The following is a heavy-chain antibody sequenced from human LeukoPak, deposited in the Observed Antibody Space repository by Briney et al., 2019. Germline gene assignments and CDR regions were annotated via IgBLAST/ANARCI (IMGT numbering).Heavy chain of an antibody. CDR3: AKPADYSTYYFDY. V-gene: IGHV3-30*18. J-gene: IGHJ4*02. CDR2: ISYDGSNK. D-gene: IGHD4-11*01. Sequence: GGSLRLSCAASGFTFSSYGMHWVRQAPGKGLEWVAVISYDGSNKYYADSVKGRFTISRDNSKNTLYLQMNSLRAEDTAVYYCAKPADYSTYYFDYWGQGTLVSVSS. CDR1: GFTFSSYG.